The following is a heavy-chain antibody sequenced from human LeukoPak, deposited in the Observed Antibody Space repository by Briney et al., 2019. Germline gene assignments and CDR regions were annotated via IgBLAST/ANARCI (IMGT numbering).Heavy chain of an antibody. D-gene: IGHD6-13*01. CDR2: ISYDGSNK. CDR3: AKDLGAAAGTLYYYYYGMDV. J-gene: IGHJ6*02. Sequence: GGSLRLSCAASGFTFSSYGMHWVRQAPGKGLEWVAVISYDGSNKYYADSVKGRFTISRDNSKNTLYLQMNSLRAEDTAVYYCAKDLGAAAGTLYYYYYGMDVWGQGTTVTVSS. V-gene: IGHV3-30*18. CDR1: GFTFSSYG.